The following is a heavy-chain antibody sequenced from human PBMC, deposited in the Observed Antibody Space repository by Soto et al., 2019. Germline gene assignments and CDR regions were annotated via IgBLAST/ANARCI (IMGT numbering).Heavy chain of an antibody. J-gene: IGHJ4*02. CDR2: IYSGGST. V-gene: IGHV3-53*01. D-gene: IGHD3-22*01. CDR1: GFTVSSNY. Sequence: LGVSLRLSCAASGFTVSSNYMSWVRQAPGKGLEWVSVIYSGGSTYYADSVKGRFTISRDNSKNTLYLQMNSLRAEDTAVYYCARRSSGYPYYFDYWGQGTLVTVSS. CDR3: ARRSSGYPYYFDY.